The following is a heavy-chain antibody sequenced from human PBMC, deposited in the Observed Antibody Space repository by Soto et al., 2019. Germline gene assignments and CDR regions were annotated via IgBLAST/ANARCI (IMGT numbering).Heavy chain of an antibody. D-gene: IGHD2-21*01. Sequence: QVQLVQSGAEVKTPGASVKVACKASGYTFASYDMNWVRQAPGQGLEWMGWMNPNSNNTGYAQKFQGRLTMTRDIALSIAHMELSSLRNEDTAVYYCARSDGYHFNWIGSWGQETLVKVS. J-gene: IGHJ5*01. CDR2: MNPNSNNT. V-gene: IGHV1-8*01. CDR1: GYTFASYD. CDR3: ARSDGYHFNWIGS.